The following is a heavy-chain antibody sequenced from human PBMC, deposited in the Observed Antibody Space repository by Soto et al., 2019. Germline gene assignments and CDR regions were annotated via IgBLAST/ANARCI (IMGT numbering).Heavy chain of an antibody. J-gene: IGHJ6*02. CDR1: GFTFSTYS. CDR3: AREYTAWPLAYGLDV. V-gene: IGHV3-21*01. CDR2: ISSRSDI. D-gene: IGHD2-2*02. Sequence: GGSLRLSCVGSGFTFSTYSINWVRQAPGKGLEWVSSISSRSDIYYADSVKGRFTISRDNAKNSVSLQMNSLRAEDAAVYYCAREYTAWPLAYGLDVWGQGTTVTVSS.